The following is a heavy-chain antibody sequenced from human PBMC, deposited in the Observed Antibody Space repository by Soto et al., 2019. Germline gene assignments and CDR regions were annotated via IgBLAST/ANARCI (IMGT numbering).Heavy chain of an antibody. Sequence: GGSLRLSCAASGFTFSSYAMSWVRQAPGKGLEWVSAISGSGGSTYYADSVKGRFTISRDNSKNTLYLQMNSLRAEDTAVYYCAKGRAYYDILTGYDAYYYGMDVWGQGTTVTVSS. V-gene: IGHV3-23*01. J-gene: IGHJ6*02. CDR1: GFTFSSYA. D-gene: IGHD3-9*01. CDR3: AKGRAYYDILTGYDAYYYGMDV. CDR2: ISGSGGST.